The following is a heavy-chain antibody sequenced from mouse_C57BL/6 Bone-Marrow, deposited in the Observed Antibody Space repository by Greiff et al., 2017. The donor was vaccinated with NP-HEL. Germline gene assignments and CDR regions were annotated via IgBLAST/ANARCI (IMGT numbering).Heavy chain of an antibody. J-gene: IGHJ4*01. CDR3: ARSIYYDYADDPFYGMDY. CDR1: GFTFTDYY. Sequence: VQLMESGGGLVQPGGSLSLSCAASGFTFTDYYMSWVRQPPGKALEWVGFIRNKANGYTIEYSASVKGRFTISRDNSQSILYLQMNALRAEDSATYYCARSIYYDYADDPFYGMDYWGQGTSVTVSS. V-gene: IGHV7-3*01. D-gene: IGHD2-4*01. CDR2: IRNKANGYTI.